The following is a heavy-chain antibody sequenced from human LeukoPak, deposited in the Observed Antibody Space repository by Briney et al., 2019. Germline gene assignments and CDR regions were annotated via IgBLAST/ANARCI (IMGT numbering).Heavy chain of an antibody. CDR2: IYQSGSNSENT. V-gene: IGHV4-4*07. Sequence: SGTLSLTCTVSGASIRRHYWSWIRQSAGKGLEWMGRIYQSGSNSENTNYNPSLESRVTVAADTSNNRFSLTLSSVTAADTAVYYCARASLSIGGYSSFDYWGQGILVTVSS. CDR3: ARASLSIGGYSSFDY. D-gene: IGHD2-15*01. CDR1: GASIRRHY. J-gene: IGHJ4*02.